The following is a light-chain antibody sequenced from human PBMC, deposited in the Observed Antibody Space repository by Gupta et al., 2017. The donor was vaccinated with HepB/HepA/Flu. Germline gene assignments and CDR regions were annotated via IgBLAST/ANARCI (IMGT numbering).Light chain of an antibody. CDR2: TAS. Sequence: DIESTQSPSSLSASVGDRVTITCRSSQSILRYLNWFQKKPGKAPNLLIYTASSLQSGVPSRFSGGGSGTDFTLNISSLQPEDFATYYCQQTYSVPPTFGPGTKVDVK. V-gene: IGKV1-39*01. CDR1: QSILRY. J-gene: IGKJ3*01. CDR3: QQTYSVPPT.